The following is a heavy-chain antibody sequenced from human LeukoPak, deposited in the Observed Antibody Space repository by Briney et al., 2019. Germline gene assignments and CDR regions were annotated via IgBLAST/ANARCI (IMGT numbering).Heavy chain of an antibody. D-gene: IGHD3-10*01. CDR1: GGSISNNKYY. CDR2: VFYSGST. V-gene: IGHV4-39*07. Sequence: SETLSLTCSVSGGSISNNKYYWNWIRQPPGKGLEWIGTVFYSGSTDYNPSLKSRVTISVDMSKNQFSLKLNSVTAADTAVYYCARTRRGAYFDYWGQGTLVTVSS. CDR3: ARTRRGAYFDY. J-gene: IGHJ4*02.